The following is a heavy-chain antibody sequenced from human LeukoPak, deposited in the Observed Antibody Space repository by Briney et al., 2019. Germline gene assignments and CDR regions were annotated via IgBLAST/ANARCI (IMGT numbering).Heavy chain of an antibody. Sequence: GGALRLSCAASGFTIGPYAMYWVRQGPGRGLEWVSVIKADGSGTFYADSVRGRFTTSRDNSKNTLYLQMNSLRAEDTAVYYCAKDERGYYDSSGYFGAIDYWGQGSLVTVSS. J-gene: IGHJ4*02. V-gene: IGHV3-23*03. D-gene: IGHD3-22*01. CDR2: IKADGSGT. CDR1: GFTIGPYA. CDR3: AKDERGYYDSSGYFGAIDY.